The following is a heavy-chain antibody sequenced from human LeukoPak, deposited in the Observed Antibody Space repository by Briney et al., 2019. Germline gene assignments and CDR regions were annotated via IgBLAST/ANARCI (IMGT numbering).Heavy chain of an antibody. J-gene: IGHJ4*02. D-gene: IGHD3-22*01. CDR1: GGTFSSYA. CDR2: IIPILGIA. Sequence: GASVKVSCKASGGTFSSYAISWVRQAPGQGLEWMGRIIPILGIANYAQKFQGRVTITADKSTSTAYMELSSLRSEDTAVYYCARDPGPYYYYDSSGYLIYWGQGTLVTVSS. CDR3: ARDPGPYYYYDSSGYLIY. V-gene: IGHV1-69*04.